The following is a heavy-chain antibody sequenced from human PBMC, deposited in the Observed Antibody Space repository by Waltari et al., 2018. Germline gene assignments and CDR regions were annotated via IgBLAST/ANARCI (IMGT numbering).Heavy chain of an antibody. J-gene: IGHJ5*02. Sequence: QVQLQESGPGLVQPSQTLSLTCTVSGGSIGSGGYFWSWIRQLPGKGLEWIGYIYYTGSSFYNPSLTDRVTISVDTSKKQFSLKLRSGTAADTAIYYCARGVGSLYSWFDPWGQGALVTGSS. CDR3: ARGVGSLYSWFDP. D-gene: IGHD2-15*01. V-gene: IGHV4-31*03. CDR1: GGSIGSGGYF. CDR2: IYYTGSS.